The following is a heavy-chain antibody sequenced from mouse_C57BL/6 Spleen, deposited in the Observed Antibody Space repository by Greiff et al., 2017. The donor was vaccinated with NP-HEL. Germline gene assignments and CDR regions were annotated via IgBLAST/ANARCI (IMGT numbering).Heavy chain of an antibody. CDR2: ISDGGSYT. CDR1: GFTFSSYA. J-gene: IGHJ4*01. Sequence: EVQLVESGGGLVKPGGSLKLSCAASGFTFSSYAMSWVRQTPEKRLEWVATISDGGSYTYYPDNVKGRFTISRDNAKNNLYLQMSHLKSEDTAMYYCARGLRVVATRGDAMDYWGQGTSVTVSS. D-gene: IGHD1-1*01. V-gene: IGHV5-4*01. CDR3: ARGLRVVATRGDAMDY.